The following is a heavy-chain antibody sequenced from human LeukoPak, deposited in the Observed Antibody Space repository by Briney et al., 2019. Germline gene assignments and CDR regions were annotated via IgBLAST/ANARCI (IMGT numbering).Heavy chain of an antibody. V-gene: IGHV4-39*01. Sequence: PSETLSLTCTVPGGSISSSSYYWGWIRQPPGKGLEWIGSIYYSGSTYYNPSLKSRVTISVDTSKNQFSLKLSSVTAADTAVYYCARACGGDCPSYYFDYWGQGTLVTVSS. D-gene: IGHD2-21*01. CDR2: IYYSGST. CDR1: GGSISSSSYY. J-gene: IGHJ4*02. CDR3: ARACGGDCPSYYFDY.